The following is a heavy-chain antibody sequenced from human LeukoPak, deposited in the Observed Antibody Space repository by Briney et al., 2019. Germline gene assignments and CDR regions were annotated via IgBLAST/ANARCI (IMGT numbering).Heavy chain of an antibody. D-gene: IGHD2-21*02. CDR3: AREAYCGGDCYSGFDY. V-gene: IGHV4-39*07. CDR1: GGSISSSSYY. J-gene: IGHJ4*02. CDR2: IYYTGST. Sequence: SETLSLTCTVSGGSISSSSYYWGWIRQPPGKGLEWIGNIYYTGSTYYNPSLKSRVTISVETSKNQFSLKLSSVTAADTAVYYCAREAYCGGDCYSGFDYWGQGTLVTVSS.